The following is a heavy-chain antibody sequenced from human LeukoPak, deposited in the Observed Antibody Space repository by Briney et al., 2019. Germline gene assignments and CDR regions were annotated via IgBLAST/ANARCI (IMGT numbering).Heavy chain of an antibody. J-gene: IGHJ4*02. CDR1: GGSISSSSYY. CDR2: IYYSGST. V-gene: IGHV4-39*01. Sequence: SETLSLTCTVSGGSISSSSYYWGWIRQPPGKGLEWIGSIYYSGSTHYNPSLKSRVTISVDTSKNQFSLKLSSVTAADTAVYYCARGLYESSYYDILTGYDLWGQGTLVTVSS. D-gene: IGHD3-9*01. CDR3: ARGLYESSYYDILTGYDL.